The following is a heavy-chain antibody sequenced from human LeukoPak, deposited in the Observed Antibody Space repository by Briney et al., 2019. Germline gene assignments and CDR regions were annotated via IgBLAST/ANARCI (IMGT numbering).Heavy chain of an antibody. Sequence: GESLQITCQGSRYNFATYSSVWVRQMPGKGLEWMGIIYPGNSHSRYSPSFQGQVTISADTSISTAYLHWSSLQSSDTAMYYCAKFHATWYGDTWGQGTLVTVSS. CDR3: AKFHATWYGDT. CDR2: IYPGNSHS. V-gene: IGHV5-51*01. D-gene: IGHD6-13*01. J-gene: IGHJ4*02. CDR1: RYNFATYS.